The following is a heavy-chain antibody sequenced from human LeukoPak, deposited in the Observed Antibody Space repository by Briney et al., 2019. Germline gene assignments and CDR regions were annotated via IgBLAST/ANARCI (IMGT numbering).Heavy chain of an antibody. V-gene: IGHV4-34*01. CDR1: GESLNSYY. CDR2: IYESGTT. D-gene: IGHD2-15*01. J-gene: IGHJ4*02. Sequence: PSETLSLTCAVYGESLNSYYWSWVRQPPGEGLEWIGEIYESGTTEYNPTLKSRVTISMVPSKQQFSLSLSSVTAADTAVYYCARGAWATRLGSWGLGTPVIVSS. CDR3: ARGAWATRLGS.